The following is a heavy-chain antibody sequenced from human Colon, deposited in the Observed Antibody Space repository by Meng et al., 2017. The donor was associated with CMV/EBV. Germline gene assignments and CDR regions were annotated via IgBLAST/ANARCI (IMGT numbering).Heavy chain of an antibody. J-gene: IGHJ4*02. Sequence: GESLKISCAASGFTFSDYAVNWVRQAPGKGLEWVSYIRAGAIYYADSVKGRFTISRDDARNSLYLQMNSLRAEDTAMYYCVRDHRWAFDHWGQGALVTVSS. CDR2: IRAGAI. CDR3: VRDHRWAFDH. V-gene: IGHV3-48*03. D-gene: IGHD5-24*01. CDR1: GFTFSDYA.